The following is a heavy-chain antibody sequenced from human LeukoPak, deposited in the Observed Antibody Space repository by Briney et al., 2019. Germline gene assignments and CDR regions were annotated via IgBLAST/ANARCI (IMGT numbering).Heavy chain of an antibody. CDR1: GYSISSGYY. V-gene: IGHV4-38-2*02. CDR3: ARVYVEYQLRVFDY. Sequence: SETLSPTCTVSGYSISSGYYWGWIRQPPGKGLEWIGSIYHSGSTYYNPSLKSRVTISVDTSKNQFSLKLSSVTAADTAVYYCARVYVEYQLRVFDYWGQGTLVTVSS. CDR2: IYHSGST. J-gene: IGHJ4*02. D-gene: IGHD2-2*01.